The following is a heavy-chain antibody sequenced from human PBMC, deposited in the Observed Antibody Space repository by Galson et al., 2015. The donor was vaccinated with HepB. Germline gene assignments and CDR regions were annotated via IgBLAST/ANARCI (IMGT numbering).Heavy chain of an antibody. V-gene: IGHV3-33*01. CDR2: IWYDGRNK. Sequence: SLRLSCAASGFTFSTYGMHWVRQAPGKGLEWVAVIWYDGRNKFYADSAKGRFTISRDNSKNTLYLQMNSLRTEDTAVYYCARGDFYGGNSLDFWGQGTLVTVSS. D-gene: IGHD4-23*01. CDR3: ARGDFYGGNSLDF. J-gene: IGHJ4*02. CDR1: GFTFSTYG.